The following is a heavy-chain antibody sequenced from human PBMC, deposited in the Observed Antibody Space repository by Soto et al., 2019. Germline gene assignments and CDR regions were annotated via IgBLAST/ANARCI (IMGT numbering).Heavy chain of an antibody. CDR3: AREGDVPYYYYGMDV. V-gene: IGHV1-18*01. CDR2: ISGYDGRT. D-gene: IGHD2-21*02. CDR1: GYTFTRYG. Sequence: QVHLVQSGAEVKKPGASVKVSCKTSGYTFTRYGISWVRQAPGQGLEWMGWISGYDGRTNFEQKVQDRGTMTTDTSTSTVYMELRSLSSDDTAVYYCAREGDVPYYYYGMDVWAQGTTVTVSS. J-gene: IGHJ6*02.